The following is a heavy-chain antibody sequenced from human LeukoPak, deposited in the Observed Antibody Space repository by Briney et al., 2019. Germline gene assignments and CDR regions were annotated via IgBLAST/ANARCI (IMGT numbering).Heavy chain of an antibody. V-gene: IGHV4-30-2*03. CDR1: GGSISSGGYS. CDR3: ARQYSGLRFLEWSHHAYDAFDI. D-gene: IGHD3-3*01. Sequence: SETLSLTCAVSGGSISSGGYSWSWIRQPPGKGLEWIGYIYHSGSTYYNPSLKSRVTISVDTSKNQFSLKLSSVTAADTAVYYCARQYSGLRFLEWSHHAYDAFDIWGQGTMVTVSS. J-gene: IGHJ3*02. CDR2: IYHSGST.